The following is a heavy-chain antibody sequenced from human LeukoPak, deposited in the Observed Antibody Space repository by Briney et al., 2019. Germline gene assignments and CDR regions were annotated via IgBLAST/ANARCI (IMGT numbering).Heavy chain of an antibody. CDR3: ARAQAGYSSSWDYFDY. Sequence: GASVKVSCKASGYTFTSYYMHWVRQAPGQGLEWMGIINPSGGSTSYAQKFQGRVTMTRDTSTSTVYMELSSLRSEDTAVYYCARAQAGYSSSWDYFDYWGQGTLVTVSS. D-gene: IGHD6-13*01. V-gene: IGHV1-46*01. J-gene: IGHJ4*02. CDR2: INPSGGST. CDR1: GYTFTSYY.